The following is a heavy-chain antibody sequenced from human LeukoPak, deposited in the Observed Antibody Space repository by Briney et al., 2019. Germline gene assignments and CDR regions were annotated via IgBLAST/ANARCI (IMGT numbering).Heavy chain of an antibody. CDR1: GFTFSDYG. CDR3: ASLYNDYGDY. Sequence: GGSLRLSCAASGFTFSDYGMSWVRQAPGKGLEWVSGTIGTGDSKFYADPVKGRFTISRDNSRNTLYLHMNSLRVDDTAVYYCASLYNDYGDYWGQGALVTVSS. D-gene: IGHD5-24*01. J-gene: IGHJ4*02. V-gene: IGHV3-23*01. CDR2: TIGTGDSK.